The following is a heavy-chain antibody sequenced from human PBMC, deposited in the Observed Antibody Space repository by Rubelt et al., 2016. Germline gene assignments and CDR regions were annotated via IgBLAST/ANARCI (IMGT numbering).Heavy chain of an antibody. CDR2: IYYSGST. Sequence: QVQLQESGPGLVKPSETLSLTCTVSGDSISSYYWTWIRQPPGKGLEWIGYIYYSGSTNYNPSLKSRVTISLDKAKNQFSLKGSSVTAADTAVYYCARFASGKASHFDFWGQGTLVTVSS. J-gene: IGHJ4*02. D-gene: IGHD3-10*01. V-gene: IGHV4-59*12. CDR3: ARFASGKASHFDF. CDR1: GDSISSYY.